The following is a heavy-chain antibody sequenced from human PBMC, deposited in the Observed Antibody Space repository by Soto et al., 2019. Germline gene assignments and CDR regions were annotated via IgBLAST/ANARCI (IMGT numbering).Heavy chain of an antibody. Sequence: SETLSLTCTVSGGSISSSNWWTWVRQAPGKGLEWIWETYHVGIPSYNPSLKGRVSISVDKSNNQFLLNLNSLTAADAAMYYCAMRFYNSGVLFDYWGQGTPFSVSS. V-gene: IGHV4-4*02. CDR2: TYHVGIP. CDR3: AMRFYNSGVLFDY. D-gene: IGHD1-20*01. CDR1: GGSISSSNW. J-gene: IGHJ4*02.